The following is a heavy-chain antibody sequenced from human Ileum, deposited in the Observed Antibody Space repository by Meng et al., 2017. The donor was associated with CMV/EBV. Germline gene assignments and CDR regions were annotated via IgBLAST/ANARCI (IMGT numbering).Heavy chain of an antibody. V-gene: IGHV3-11*04. CDR3: ARRGITIGYFDY. D-gene: IGHD3-9*01. J-gene: IGHJ4*02. Sequence: CVASGFSFSDYYMSWIRQAPGKGLEWISYISLSGSAIYYADSVKGRFTISRDNAKNSLYLQMNSLRVEDTAVYYCARRGITIGYFDYWGQGSLVTVSS. CDR1: GFSFSDYY. CDR2: ISLSGSAI.